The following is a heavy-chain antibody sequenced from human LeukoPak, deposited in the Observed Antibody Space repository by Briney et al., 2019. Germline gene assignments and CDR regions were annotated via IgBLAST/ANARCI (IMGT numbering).Heavy chain of an antibody. CDR1: GGSINTYY. Sequence: PSETLSLTCTVSGGSINTYYWSWIRQPPGKGLEWIGYVYYSGSTNYNPSLTSRVTISVDTSKSQFSLKLSSVTAADTAVYYCARDCGDCTTVSPAHWFDPWGQGILVTVSS. V-gene: IGHV4-59*01. J-gene: IGHJ5*02. CDR2: VYYSGST. D-gene: IGHD2-21*02. CDR3: ARDCGDCTTVSPAHWFDP.